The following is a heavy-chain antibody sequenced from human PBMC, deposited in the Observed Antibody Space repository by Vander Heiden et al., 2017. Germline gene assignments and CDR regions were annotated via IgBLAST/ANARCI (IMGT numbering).Heavy chain of an antibody. CDR3: ARDPAYSSGFLDH. CDR2: INVNNGDT. Sequence: QVQLVQSGGEVKEPGASVKGSCKAAGYTFSNFGITWVRQAPGQGLEWMGWINVNNGDTKYLQTFQGRVTLTTDTSTNTAYLELRSLRSDDTALYYCARDPAYSSGFLDHWGQGTLLTVSS. D-gene: IGHD6-19*01. V-gene: IGHV1-18*01. CDR1: GYTFSNFG. J-gene: IGHJ4*02.